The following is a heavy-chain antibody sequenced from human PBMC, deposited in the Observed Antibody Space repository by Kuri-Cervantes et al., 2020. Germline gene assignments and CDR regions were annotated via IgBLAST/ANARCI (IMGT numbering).Heavy chain of an antibody. CDR3: AWIFALSSGRVVDAFDI. CDR2: INPSGSTV. Sequence: GESLKISCAASGFTFSDWYMSWIRQAPGKGLEWVSYINPSGSTVYYADSVKGRFTISRDNAKNSLYLQMNSLRAEDTAVYYCAWIFALSSGRVVDAFDIWGQGTMVTVSS. J-gene: IGHJ3*02. CDR1: GFTFSDWY. V-gene: IGHV3-11*04. D-gene: IGHD6-19*01.